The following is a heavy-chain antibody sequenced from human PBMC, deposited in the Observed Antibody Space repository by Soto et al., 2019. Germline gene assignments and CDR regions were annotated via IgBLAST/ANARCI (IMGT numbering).Heavy chain of an antibody. CDR1: GFTFSSYG. CDR3: AKDIMIDYGDPRDYYCYGMDV. Sequence: GSLRLSCAASGFTFSSYGMHWVRQAPGKGLEWVAVISYDGSNKYYADSVKGRFTISRDNSKNTLYLQMNSLRAEDTAVYYCAKDIMIDYGDPRDYYCYGMDVWGQGTTVTVSS. D-gene: IGHD4-17*01. J-gene: IGHJ6*02. CDR2: ISYDGSNK. V-gene: IGHV3-30*18.